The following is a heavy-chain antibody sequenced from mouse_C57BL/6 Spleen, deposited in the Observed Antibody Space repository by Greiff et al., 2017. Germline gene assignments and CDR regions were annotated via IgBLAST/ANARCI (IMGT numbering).Heavy chain of an antibody. J-gene: IGHJ3*01. D-gene: IGHD2-5*01. CDR3: ARHPYYSNYVAY. Sequence: EVQVVESGGDLVKPGGSLKLSCAASGFTFSSYGMSWVRQTPDKRLEWVATISSGGSYTYYPDSVKGRFTISRDNAKNTLYLQMSSLKSEDTAMYYCARHPYYSNYVAYWGQGTLVTVSA. CDR2: ISSGGSYT. V-gene: IGHV5-6*01. CDR1: GFTFSSYG.